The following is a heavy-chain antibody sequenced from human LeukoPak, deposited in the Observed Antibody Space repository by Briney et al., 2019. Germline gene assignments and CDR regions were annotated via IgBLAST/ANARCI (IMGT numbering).Heavy chain of an antibody. Sequence: GGSLRLSCAASGFTFSGSNMNWVRQAPGKGLEWISYIGTSGSPTFYADSVKGRFSISRDNAKNSLFLQMNSLRAEDTAVYYCARDRYYYDTSGSCFDYWGQGTLVTVSS. D-gene: IGHD3-22*01. CDR1: GFTFSGSN. V-gene: IGHV3-48*01. J-gene: IGHJ4*02. CDR3: ARDRYYYDTSGSCFDY. CDR2: IGTSGSPT.